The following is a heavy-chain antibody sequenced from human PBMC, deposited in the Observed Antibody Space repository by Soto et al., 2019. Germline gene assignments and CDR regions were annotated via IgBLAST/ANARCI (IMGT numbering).Heavy chain of an antibody. CDR1: GYTFTSYG. V-gene: IGHV1-18*01. CDR2: ISAYNGDT. D-gene: IGHD3-10*01. CDR3: ARVGLPSQDGGAFDI. Sequence: QVQLVQSGAEVKKPGPSVKVSCKASGYTFTSYGIGWVRQAPGQGPEWMGWISAYNGDTNYAQKFQGRVTMTTDTSTSTVYMELRSLRSGDTAVYYGARVGLPSQDGGAFDIWGQGTIVTVSS. J-gene: IGHJ3*02.